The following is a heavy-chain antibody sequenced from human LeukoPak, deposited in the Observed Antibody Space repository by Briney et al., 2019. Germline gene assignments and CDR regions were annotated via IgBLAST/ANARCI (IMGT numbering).Heavy chain of an antibody. Sequence: GGSLRLSCAASGFTVSSDYLTWVRQAPGKGLEWVSVLYSGGTTFYAESVKGRFTISRDNSKNMLYPQMNSLRVEDTAVYYCASGRILTGYYDAFDVWGQGTTVTVSS. CDR2: LYSGGTT. CDR1: GFTVSSDY. D-gene: IGHD3-9*01. V-gene: IGHV3-66*01. J-gene: IGHJ3*01. CDR3: ASGRILTGYYDAFDV.